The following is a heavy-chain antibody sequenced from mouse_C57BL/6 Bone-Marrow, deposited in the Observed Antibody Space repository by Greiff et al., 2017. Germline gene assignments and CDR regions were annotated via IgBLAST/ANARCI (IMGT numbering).Heavy chain of an antibody. J-gene: IGHJ1*03. CDR2: IWWDDDK. D-gene: IGHD1-1*01. Sequence: QVTLKESGPGILQPSQTLSLTCSFSGFSLSTFGMGVVWIRQPSGKGLEWLAHIWWDDDKYYNPALKSRLTISKDTSKNQIFLKIANVDTADTATYYCARHYARRGDFDVWGTGTTVTVSS. V-gene: IGHV8-8*01. CDR3: ARHYARRGDFDV. CDR1: GFSLSTFGMG.